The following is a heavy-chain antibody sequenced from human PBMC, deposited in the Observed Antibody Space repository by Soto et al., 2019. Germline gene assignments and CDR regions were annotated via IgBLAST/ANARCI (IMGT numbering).Heavy chain of an antibody. Sequence: SVKVSCKASGGTFSSYAISWVRQAPGQGLEWMGGIIPIFGTANYAQKFQGRVTITADESTSTAYMELSSLRSEDTAVYYCARDYVLDPAVAGPTTAFDIWGQGTMVTVS. D-gene: IGHD6-19*01. CDR3: ARDYVLDPAVAGPTTAFDI. J-gene: IGHJ3*02. V-gene: IGHV1-69*13. CDR1: GGTFSSYA. CDR2: IIPIFGTA.